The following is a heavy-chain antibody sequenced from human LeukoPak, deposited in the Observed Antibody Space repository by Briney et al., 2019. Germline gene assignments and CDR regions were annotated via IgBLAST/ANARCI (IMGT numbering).Heavy chain of an antibody. CDR1: GYSISSGYH. CDR2: IYHSGST. V-gene: IGHV4-38-2*02. J-gene: IGHJ6*03. CDR3: ARSPLLVIYPKDYYYYYMDV. D-gene: IGHD3-9*01. Sequence: SETLSLTCTVSGYSISSGYHWGWIRQPPGKGLEWIGSIYHSGSTYYNPSLKSRVTISVDTSKNQFSLKLSSVTAADTAVYYCARSPLLVIYPKDYYYYYMDVWGKGTTVTISS.